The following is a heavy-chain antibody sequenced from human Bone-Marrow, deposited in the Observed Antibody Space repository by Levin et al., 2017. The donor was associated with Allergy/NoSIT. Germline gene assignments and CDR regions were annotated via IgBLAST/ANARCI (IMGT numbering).Heavy chain of an antibody. CDR3: ARGPAYCGGDFYMYFQF. Sequence: GGSLRLSCADSAVTFSSYWMAWVRQAPGKGLEWVANIKEDGREVYYVDSLKGRFTISRDNAKKSLYLQMNSLRADDTAIYYCARGPAYCGGDFYMYFQFWGQGTLVTVSS. V-gene: IGHV3-7*01. D-gene: IGHD2-21*02. CDR2: IKEDGREV. CDR1: AVTFSSYW. J-gene: IGHJ1*01.